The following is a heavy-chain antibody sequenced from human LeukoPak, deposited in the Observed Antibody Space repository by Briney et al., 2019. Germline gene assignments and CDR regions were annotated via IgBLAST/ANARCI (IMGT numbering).Heavy chain of an antibody. CDR2: IYYSGST. D-gene: IGHD3-22*01. CDR3: ARDPSGYFNY. J-gene: IGHJ4*02. Sequence: PETLSLTRTVSGGSVNSGNYYWSWIRQPPGKGLEWIGFIYYSGSTNYNPSLKSRVTISVDTSKNQFSLKLSSVTAADTAVYYCARDPSGYFNYWGQGTLATVSS. CDR1: GGSVNSGNYY. V-gene: IGHV4-61*01.